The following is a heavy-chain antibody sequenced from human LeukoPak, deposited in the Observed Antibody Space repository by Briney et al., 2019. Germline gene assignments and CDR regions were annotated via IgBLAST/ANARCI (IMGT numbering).Heavy chain of an antibody. CDR2: IYHSGST. CDR1: GYSISSGYY. J-gene: IGHJ6*03. V-gene: IGHV4-38-2*02. CDR3: ARDQAVVVVAATHHYYYYYMDV. D-gene: IGHD2-15*01. Sequence: SETLSLTCTVSGYSISSGYYWGWIRQPPGKGLEWIGSIYHSGSTYYNPSLKSRVTMSVDTSKNQFSLKLSSVTAADTAVYYCARDQAVVVVAATHHYYYYYMDVWGKGTTVTISS.